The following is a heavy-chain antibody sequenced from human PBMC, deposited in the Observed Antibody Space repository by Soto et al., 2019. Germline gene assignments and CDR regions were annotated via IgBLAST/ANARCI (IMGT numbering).Heavy chain of an antibody. D-gene: IGHD4-17*01. V-gene: IGHV4-59*08. J-gene: IGHJ4*02. CDR2: IYYSGIT. Sequence: WTWIRQPPGKRLEWIGYIYYSGITNYNPSLKGRVTMSVDTSKNQFSLRLSSVTAADTAVYYCASLYGDSLEDYWGQGTLVTVSS. CDR3: ASLYGDSLEDY.